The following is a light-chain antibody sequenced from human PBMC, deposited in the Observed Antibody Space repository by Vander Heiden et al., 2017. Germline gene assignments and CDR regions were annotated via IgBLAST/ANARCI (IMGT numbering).Light chain of an antibody. CDR2: GAS. V-gene: IGKV1-39*01. CDR1: QSISRY. J-gene: IGKJ1*01. Sequence: DLQLTHSLSSLSAYVGDRVTITCRASQSISRYLNWYQHKPGKAPKLLIYGASSLQTGVPSRFSGSGSGTDFTLTVARLQPEGFATYYCLHTYSAPRTFGQGTKVEIK. CDR3: LHTYSAPRT.